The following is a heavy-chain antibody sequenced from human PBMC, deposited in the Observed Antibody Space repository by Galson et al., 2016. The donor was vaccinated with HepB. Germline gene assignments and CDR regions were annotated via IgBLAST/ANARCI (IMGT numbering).Heavy chain of an antibody. Sequence: SLRLSCAASGFTFDDYAMHWVRQAPGKGLEWVSGISWNSGSIDYADSVKGRFTISRDNAKNSLYLQMNSLRAEDTALYYCAKDMGYCSSPSCYGMDVWGQGTTLTVSS. J-gene: IGHJ6*02. V-gene: IGHV3-9*01. D-gene: IGHD2-2*01. CDR1: GFTFDDYA. CDR2: ISWNSGSI. CDR3: AKDMGYCSSPSCYGMDV.